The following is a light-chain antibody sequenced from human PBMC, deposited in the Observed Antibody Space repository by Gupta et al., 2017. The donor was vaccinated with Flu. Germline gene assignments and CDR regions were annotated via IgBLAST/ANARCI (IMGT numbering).Light chain of an antibody. J-gene: IGKJ1*01. V-gene: IGKV1-39*01. CDR2: AAS. CDR1: QSISMY. Sequence: DIQMTQSPSSLSASVGDTVTITCRASQSISMYLNWYQQKPGKVPNLLIYAASTLHSGVPSRFSGSGSGTDFTLTITSRQREDFATYFCQQGYNTLAWTFGQGTKVEIK. CDR3: QQGYNTLAWT.